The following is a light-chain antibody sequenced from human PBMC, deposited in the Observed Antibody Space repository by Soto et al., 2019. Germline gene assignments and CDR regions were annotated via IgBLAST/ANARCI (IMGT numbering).Light chain of an antibody. CDR3: QQYNNWPFT. Sequence: EIVMTQSPATLSVSPGERATLSCRASQSVSSNLAWYQQKPGQAPRPLIDGASTRATGIPARFSGSGSGTEFTLTISSLQSEDFAVYYCQQYNNWPFTFGPGTKVDIK. V-gene: IGKV3-15*01. CDR1: QSVSSN. CDR2: GAS. J-gene: IGKJ3*01.